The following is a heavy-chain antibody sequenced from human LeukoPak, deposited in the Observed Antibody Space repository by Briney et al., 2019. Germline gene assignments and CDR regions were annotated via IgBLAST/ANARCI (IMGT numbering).Heavy chain of an antibody. D-gene: IGHD3-22*01. V-gene: IGHV3-23*01. Sequence: GGSLRLSCAASGFTFSGYAMSWVRQAPGKGLEWVSAISGSGGSTYYADSVKGRFTISRDNSKNTLYLQMNSLRAEDTAVYYCAKDILGVVITHLDYWGQGTLVTVSS. CDR2: ISGSGGST. J-gene: IGHJ4*02. CDR3: AKDILGVVITHLDY. CDR1: GFTFSGYA.